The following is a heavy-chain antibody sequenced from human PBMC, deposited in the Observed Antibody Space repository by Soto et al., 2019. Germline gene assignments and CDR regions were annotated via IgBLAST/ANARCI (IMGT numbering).Heavy chain of an antibody. D-gene: IGHD2-8*01. CDR2: ISGYNDNT. CDR1: GYTFTNYG. J-gene: IGHJ3*02. Sequence: QLQLVQSGAEVKKPGASVKVSCKASGYTFTNYGISWVRQAPGQGLEWMGWISGYNDNTNYAQELQGRVTMTTHTSTNTAYMELRSLTSDDTAVYYGARAHRTDVYALDTWGQGTMVTVPS. V-gene: IGHV1-18*01. CDR3: ARAHRTDVYALDT.